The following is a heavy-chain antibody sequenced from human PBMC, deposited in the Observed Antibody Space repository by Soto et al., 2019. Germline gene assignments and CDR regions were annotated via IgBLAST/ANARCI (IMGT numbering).Heavy chain of an antibody. CDR3: TTDVWVVVVAATPDAFDI. Sequence: PGGSLRLSCAASGFTFGNAWMSWVRQAPGKGLEWVGRIKSKTDGGTTDYAAPVKGRFTISRDDSKNTLYLQMNSLKTEDTAVYYCTTDVWVVVVAATPDAFDIWGQGTMVTVSS. J-gene: IGHJ3*02. V-gene: IGHV3-15*01. CDR2: IKSKTDGGTT. D-gene: IGHD2-15*01. CDR1: GFTFGNAW.